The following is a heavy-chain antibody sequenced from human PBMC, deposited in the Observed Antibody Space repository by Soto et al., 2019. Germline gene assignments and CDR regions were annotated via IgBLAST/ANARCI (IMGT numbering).Heavy chain of an antibody. J-gene: IGHJ6*02. CDR3: ARIFWSGYYRNYYYGMDV. CDR2: IIPIFGTA. D-gene: IGHD3-3*01. V-gene: IGHV1-69*13. Sequence: GASVKVSCKASGGTFSSYAISWVRQAPGQGLEWMGGIIPIFGTANYAQKFQGRVTITADESTSTAYMELSSLRSEDTAVYYCARIFWSGYYRNYYYGMDVWGQGTTVTVS. CDR1: GGTFSSYA.